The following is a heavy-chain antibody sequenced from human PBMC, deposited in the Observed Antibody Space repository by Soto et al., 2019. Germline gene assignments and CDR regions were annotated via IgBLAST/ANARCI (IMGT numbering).Heavy chain of an antibody. CDR2: ISYNGNNK. CDR1: GFSFSSYA. J-gene: IGHJ6*02. CDR3: ARAPPRGIAAPGTWGSGMDV. D-gene: IGHD6-13*01. V-gene: IGHV3-30-3*01. Sequence: QVQVVESGGGVVQPGRSLRLSCAASGFSFSSYAMHWVRQALGKGLEWVAVISYNGNNKYYADSVKCRITISRDSSKNMVYLQMNSLRPEDTAVYYCARAPPRGIAAPGTWGSGMDVWGQGTTVTVSS.